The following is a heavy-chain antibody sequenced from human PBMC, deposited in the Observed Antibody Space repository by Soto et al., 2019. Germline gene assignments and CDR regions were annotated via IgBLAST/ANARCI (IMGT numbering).Heavy chain of an antibody. CDR2: ISGSGGST. Sequence: GGSLRLSCAASGFTFSSYAMSWVRQAPGKGLEWVSAISGSGGSTYYADSVKGQFTISRDNSENTVYLQLNSLRVEDTAVYYCVRDQKTPLPGYDWGQGTLVT. CDR3: VRDQKTPLPGYD. J-gene: IGHJ4*02. D-gene: IGHD5-12*01. CDR1: GFTFSSYA. V-gene: IGHV3-23*01.